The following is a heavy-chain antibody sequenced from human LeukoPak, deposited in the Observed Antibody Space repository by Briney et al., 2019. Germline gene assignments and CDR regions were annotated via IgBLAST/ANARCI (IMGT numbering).Heavy chain of an antibody. CDR1: GFTFSSFS. Sequence: PGGSLRLSCAASGFTFSSFSMNWVRQAPGKGLEWVSYISGSGTTIYYADSVKGRFTISRDNDKKSLYLQMSSLRDDDTALYYCARGVGAFDYWGQGSLVTVSS. CDR2: ISGSGTTI. D-gene: IGHD1-26*01. J-gene: IGHJ4*02. CDR3: ARGVGAFDY. V-gene: IGHV3-48*02.